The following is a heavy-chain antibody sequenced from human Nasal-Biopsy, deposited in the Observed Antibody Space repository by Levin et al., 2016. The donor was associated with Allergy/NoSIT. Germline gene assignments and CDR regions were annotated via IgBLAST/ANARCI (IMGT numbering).Heavy chain of an antibody. CDR2: ISGNAEST. CDR3: ATSQYYYDSSGYYFDY. J-gene: IGHJ4*02. CDR1: GFTFSNNA. V-gene: IGHV3-23*01. Sequence: GGSLRLSCAASGFTFSNNAMSWVRQAPGMGLEWVSAISGNAESTHYADSVKGRFTIFRDNSKSTLYLQMNSLRAEDTALYYCATSQYYYDSSGYYFDYWGQGALVTVSS. D-gene: IGHD3-22*01.